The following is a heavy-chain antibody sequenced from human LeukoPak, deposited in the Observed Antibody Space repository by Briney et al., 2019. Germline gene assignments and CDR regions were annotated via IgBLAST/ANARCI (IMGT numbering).Heavy chain of an antibody. CDR2: ISSSGSTI. Sequence: GGSLRLSYAASGFTFSSYEMNWVRQAPGKGLEWVSYISSSGSTIYYADSVKGRLTISRDNAKNALYLEMNSLRVEDTAVYYCARDGMPFDSWGQGTLVTVSS. J-gene: IGHJ4*02. D-gene: IGHD1-1*01. V-gene: IGHV3-48*03. CDR3: ARDGMPFDS. CDR1: GFTFSSYE.